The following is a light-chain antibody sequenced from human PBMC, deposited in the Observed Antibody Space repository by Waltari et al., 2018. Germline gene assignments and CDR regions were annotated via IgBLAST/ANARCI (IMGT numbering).Light chain of an antibody. V-gene: IGKV1-39*01. Sequence: DIQMTQSQPSRSAPVGDRVTITCRASQSSSSYLNWYQQKPGKAPKLLFYAASSLQSGVPSRFSGSGYGTEFTLTISSLQPEDFATYYFQRRDGTPRGTFGQGTKVDSK. J-gene: IGKJ1*01. CDR2: AAS. CDR3: QRRDGTPRGT. CDR1: QSSSSY.